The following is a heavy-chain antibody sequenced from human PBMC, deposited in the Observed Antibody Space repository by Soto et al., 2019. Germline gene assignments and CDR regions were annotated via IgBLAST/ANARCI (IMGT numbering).Heavy chain of an antibody. CDR3: ARDPFYGAIDY. CDR2: ISSSGSTI. D-gene: IGHD3-10*01. V-gene: IGHV3-11*04. J-gene: IGHJ4*02. Sequence: GGSLRLSCAASGFTFSDYYMSWIRQAPGKGLEWVSYISSSGSTIYYADSVKGRFTISRDDAKNSLYLQMNSLRAEDTAVYYCARDPFYGAIDYWGLGTLVTVSS. CDR1: GFTFSDYY.